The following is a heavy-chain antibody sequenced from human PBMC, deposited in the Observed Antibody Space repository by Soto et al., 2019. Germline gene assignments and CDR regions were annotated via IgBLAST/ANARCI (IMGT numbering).Heavy chain of an antibody. V-gene: IGHV4-59*01. CDR2: IYYSGST. CDR3: ARVPWQWLGGYAFDI. CDR1: GGSISTYY. Sequence: SETLSLTCTVSGGSISTYYWTWIRQPPGKGLEWIGYIYYSGSTNYNPSLKSRATISVDTSKNQFTLKLSSVTAADTAVYYCARVPWQWLGGYAFDIWGQGTMVTVSS. D-gene: IGHD6-19*01. J-gene: IGHJ3*02.